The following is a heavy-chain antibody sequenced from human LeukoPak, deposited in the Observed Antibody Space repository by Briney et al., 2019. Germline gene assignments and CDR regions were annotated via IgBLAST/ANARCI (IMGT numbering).Heavy chain of an antibody. CDR2: IKSKTDGGTT. CDR3: TTDYYDYGDYADTIWDFDY. J-gene: IGHJ4*02. D-gene: IGHD4-17*01. V-gene: IGHV3-15*01. Sequence: GGSLRLSCAASGFTFSNAWMSWVRQAPGKGLEWVGRIKSKTDGGTTDYAAPVKGRFTISRDDSKNTLYLQMNSLKTEDTAVYYCTTDYYDYGDYADTIWDFDYWGQGTLVTVSS. CDR1: GFTFSNAW.